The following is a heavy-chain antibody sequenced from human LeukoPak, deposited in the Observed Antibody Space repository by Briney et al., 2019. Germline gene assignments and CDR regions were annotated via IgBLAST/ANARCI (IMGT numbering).Heavy chain of an antibody. Sequence: GASVKVSCKAPGYTFTGFYMHWVRQAPGQGLEWMGWINPNSGGTNYAQKFQGRVTMTRDTSISTAYMELSRLRSDDTDVYYCARVDGYYDSSGYYYFLDYWGQGTLVTVSS. D-gene: IGHD3-22*01. V-gene: IGHV1-2*02. CDR1: GYTFTGFY. J-gene: IGHJ4*02. CDR3: ARVDGYYDSSGYYYFLDY. CDR2: INPNSGGT.